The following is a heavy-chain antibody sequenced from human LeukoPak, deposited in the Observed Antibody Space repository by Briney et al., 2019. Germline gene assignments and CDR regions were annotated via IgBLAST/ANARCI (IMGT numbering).Heavy chain of an antibody. CDR1: GFIFSSRS. CDR2: ISSGSSI. V-gene: IGHV3-21*01. J-gene: IGHJ5*02. CDR3: ARGEGTFDP. Sequence: GGSLRLSCAASGFIFSSRSMNWVRQAPGKGLEWVSSISSGSSIYYADSVKGRFTISRDNAKSSLYLQMNSLRAEDTAVYYCARGEGTFDPWGQGTLVTVSS. D-gene: IGHD1-26*01.